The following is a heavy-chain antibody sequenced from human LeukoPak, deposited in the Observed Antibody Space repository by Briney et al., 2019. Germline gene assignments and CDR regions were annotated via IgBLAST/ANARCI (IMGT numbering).Heavy chain of an antibody. CDR1: GFTFSSYG. CDR2: IRYDGSNK. D-gene: IGHD3-22*01. Sequence: GGSLRLSCAASGFTFSSYGMHWVRQAPGKGLEWVAFIRYDGSNKYYADSVKGRFTISRDNSKNTLYLQMNSLRAEDTAVYYCAREDSSGYYYGFDYWGQGTLVTVSS. V-gene: IGHV3-30*02. CDR3: AREDSSGYYYGFDY. J-gene: IGHJ4*02.